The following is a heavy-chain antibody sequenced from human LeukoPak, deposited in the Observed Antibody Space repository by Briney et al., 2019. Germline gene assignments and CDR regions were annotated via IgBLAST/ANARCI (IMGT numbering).Heavy chain of an antibody. CDR2: IYYSGST. CDR1: GGSISSYY. V-gene: IGHV4-59*08. Sequence: SETLSLTCTVSGGSISSYYWSWIRQPPGKGLEWLGYIYYSGSTNYNPSLKSRVTISVDTSKNQFSLKLSSVTAADTAVYYCARPNCSGGSCYPYYFDYWGQGTLVTVSS. J-gene: IGHJ4*02. D-gene: IGHD2-15*01. CDR3: ARPNCSGGSCYPYYFDY.